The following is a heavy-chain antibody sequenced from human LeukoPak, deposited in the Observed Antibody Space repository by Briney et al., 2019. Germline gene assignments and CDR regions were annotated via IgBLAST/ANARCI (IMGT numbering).Heavy chain of an antibody. Sequence: GGSLRLSCAASGFTFSSYVMSWVRQTPGKGLDWVSGISGSGGSTYYADSVKGRFTISRDNSKNTLYLQMNSLKVEDTAVYCCANSRRGRGVDYWGQGTLVTVSS. D-gene: IGHD3-16*01. CDR2: ISGSGGST. J-gene: IGHJ4*02. CDR1: GFTFSSYV. CDR3: ANSRRGRGVDY. V-gene: IGHV3-23*01.